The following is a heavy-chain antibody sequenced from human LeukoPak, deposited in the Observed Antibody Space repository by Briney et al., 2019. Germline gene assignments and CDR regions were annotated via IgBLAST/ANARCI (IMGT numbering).Heavy chain of an antibody. CDR1: GLTLSNYW. Sequence: GGSLRLSCAASGLTLSNYWMIWVRQAPGKGLQWVAKIKQDGSGKYYVDSVKGRFTISRDNAENSLYLQMNSLRVEDTAVYYCAARSSGNPYFWGQGTLVTVSS. J-gene: IGHJ4*02. D-gene: IGHD1-26*01. CDR3: AARSSGNPYF. CDR2: IKQDGSGK. V-gene: IGHV3-7*03.